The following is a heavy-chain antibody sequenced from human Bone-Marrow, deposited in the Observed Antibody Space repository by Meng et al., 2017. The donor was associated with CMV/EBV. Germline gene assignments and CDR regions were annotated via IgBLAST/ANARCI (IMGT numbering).Heavy chain of an antibody. V-gene: IGHV3-15*01. CDR3: TTGRDH. CDR2: IRAKAHGGTT. Sequence: GGSLRLSCAGSTVTLSDVWMNWVRQAPGKGLEWLGRIRAKAHGGTTDYAAPVKGKITISRDDSKNMVFLHMNSLVIEDTALYYCTTGRDHWGQGTMVTVSS. CDR1: TVTLSDVW. J-gene: IGHJ3*01.